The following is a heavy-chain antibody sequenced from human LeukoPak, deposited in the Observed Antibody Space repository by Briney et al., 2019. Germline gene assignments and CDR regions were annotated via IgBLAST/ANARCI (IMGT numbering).Heavy chain of an antibody. V-gene: IGHV3-23*01. CDR3: AKGSKGTYDY. Sequence: PGGSLRLSCVASGFTFSNYVMAWVRQAPGKGLEYVSSIIGNGDSTYYADSVKGRFTISRDNSKNTLYLQMNSLRAEDTAIYYCAKGSKGTYDYWSQGTLVTVSS. CDR1: GFTFSNYV. J-gene: IGHJ4*02. CDR2: IIGNGDST.